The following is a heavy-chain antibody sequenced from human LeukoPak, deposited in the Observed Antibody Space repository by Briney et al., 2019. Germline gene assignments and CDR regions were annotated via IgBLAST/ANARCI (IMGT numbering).Heavy chain of an antibody. CDR3: ARESADYYDSSGYYYVFDS. Sequence: PGGSLRLSCAASGFTFDDYAMHWVRHAPGKGLEWVSLISWDGGSTYYADSVKGRFTISRDNSKNSLYLQMNSLRAEDTALYYCARESADYYDSSGYYYVFDSWGQGTLVTVSS. D-gene: IGHD3-22*01. V-gene: IGHV3-43D*03. CDR2: ISWDGGST. J-gene: IGHJ4*02. CDR1: GFTFDDYA.